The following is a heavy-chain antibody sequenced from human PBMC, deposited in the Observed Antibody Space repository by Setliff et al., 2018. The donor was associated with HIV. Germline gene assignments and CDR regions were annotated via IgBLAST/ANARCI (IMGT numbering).Heavy chain of an antibody. CDR3: ARHRDPPGTSWIYYYYYMDH. Sequence: PSETLSLTCGVYGASISNSNAYWGWIRQPPGKRLEWLGSIYSSGSPSYNPSLSSRLTISVDTSKNHVSLRLTSVTAADTGVYYCARHRDPPGTSWIYYYYYMDHWGQGTLVTVSS. V-gene: IGHV4-39*01. CDR1: GASISNSNAY. D-gene: IGHD1-26*01. CDR2: IYSSGSP. J-gene: IGHJ4*02.